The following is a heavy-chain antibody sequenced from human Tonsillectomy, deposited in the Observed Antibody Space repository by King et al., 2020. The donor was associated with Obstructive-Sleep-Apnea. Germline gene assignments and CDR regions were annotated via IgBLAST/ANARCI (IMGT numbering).Heavy chain of an antibody. CDR1: GFTVSSNY. CDR2: IYSGGST. CDR3: ARDFLDSGGYYYYGMDV. J-gene: IGHJ6*02. Sequence: VQLVESGGGLVQPGGSLRLSCAAAGFTVSSNYMSWVRQAPGKGLEWDSVIYSGGSTYYADSVKGRFTISRDNSKNTLDLQMNSRDAEDTAMYYCARDFLDSGGYYYYGMDVWGQGTTVTVSS. V-gene: IGHV3-66*01. D-gene: IGHD1-26*01.